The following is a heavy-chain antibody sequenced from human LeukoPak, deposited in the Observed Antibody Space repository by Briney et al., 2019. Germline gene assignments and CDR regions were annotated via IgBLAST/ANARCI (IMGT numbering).Heavy chain of an antibody. CDR1: GYTFTGYY. CDR3: ARDWADYGEFFDY. CDR2: INPNSGGI. D-gene: IGHD4-17*01. J-gene: IGHJ4*02. V-gene: IGHV1-2*02. Sequence: ASVKVSCKASGYTFTGYYMHWVRQAPGQGLEWMGWINPNSGGINYAQKFQGRVTMTRDTSISTAYMELSRLRSDDTAVYYCARDWADYGEFFDYWGQGTLVTVSS.